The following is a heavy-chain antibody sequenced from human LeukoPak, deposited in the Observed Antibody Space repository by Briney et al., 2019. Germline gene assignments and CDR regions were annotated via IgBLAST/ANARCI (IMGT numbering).Heavy chain of an antibody. CDR2: ISSSTSTT. Sequence: GGSLRLSCAASGFTFSSYSMNWVRQAPGKGLEWVSYISSSTSTTHYADSVKGRFTISRDDSMNTLYLQMNSLSAADTAIYYCEKPGFEYFHSREYYFDFWGQGTLVTVSS. J-gene: IGHJ4*02. D-gene: IGHD3-22*01. V-gene: IGHV3-48*01. CDR1: GFTFSSYS. CDR3: EKPGFEYFHSREYYFDF.